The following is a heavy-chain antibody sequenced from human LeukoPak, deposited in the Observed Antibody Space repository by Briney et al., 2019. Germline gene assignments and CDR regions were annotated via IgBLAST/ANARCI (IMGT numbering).Heavy chain of an antibody. D-gene: IGHD6-13*01. CDR1: GGSLSSHY. CDR3: ARGVFIAASQYGY. Sequence: PSETLSLTCAVSGGSLSSHYWTWIRQPPGKGLEWIGYIYYTGATNYNPSLKSRVTISVDTSKNQFSLKLSSVTAADTAVYYCARGVFIAASQYGYWGQGTLVTASS. V-gene: IGHV4-59*11. CDR2: IYYTGAT. J-gene: IGHJ4*02.